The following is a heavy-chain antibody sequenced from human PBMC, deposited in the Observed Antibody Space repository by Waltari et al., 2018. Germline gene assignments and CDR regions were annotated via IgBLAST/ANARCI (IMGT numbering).Heavy chain of an antibody. Sequence: EVQLVESGGGLVQPGGSLRLSCAASGFPFKNFAMGWVRQAPGKGLEWVSTITESGDTFYADSVKGRFATSRDNYKNTLSLQMNSLRAEDTAVYYCAKRWAIYYFEYWGQGNLVTVSS. D-gene: IGHD3-9*01. CDR2: ITESGDT. CDR3: AKRWAIYYFEY. CDR1: GFPFKNFA. J-gene: IGHJ4*02. V-gene: IGHV3-23*04.